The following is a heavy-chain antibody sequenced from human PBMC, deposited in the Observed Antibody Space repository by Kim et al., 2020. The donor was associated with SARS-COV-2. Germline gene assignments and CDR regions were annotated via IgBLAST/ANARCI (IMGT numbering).Heavy chain of an antibody. Sequence: SVKVSCKASGYIFNKYSISWVRQAPGQGLEWVGRIIPVLGMTNYAQRFQDRVTITADRSTRTAYMDLGSLRSEDTAIYYCARDDHCGEECSRDHYFQYMDVWGQGTTVTVSS. D-gene: IGHD2-21*01. J-gene: IGHJ6*03. CDR1: GYIFNKYS. V-gene: IGHV1-69*04. CDR3: ARDDHCGEECSRDHYFQYMDV. CDR2: IIPVLGMT.